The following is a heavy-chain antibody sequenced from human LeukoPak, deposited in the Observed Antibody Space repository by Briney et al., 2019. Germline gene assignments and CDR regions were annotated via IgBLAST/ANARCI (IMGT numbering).Heavy chain of an antibody. D-gene: IGHD5-24*01. Sequence: SETLSLTCTVSGGSISSSSYYWGWIRQPPGKGLEWIGSIYYSGSTYYNPSLKSRVTISVDTSKSQFSLKLSSVTAADTAVYYCARLEMATILFWGQGTLVTVSS. CDR3: ARLEMATILF. V-gene: IGHV4-39*01. CDR2: IYYSGST. J-gene: IGHJ4*02. CDR1: GGSISSSSYY.